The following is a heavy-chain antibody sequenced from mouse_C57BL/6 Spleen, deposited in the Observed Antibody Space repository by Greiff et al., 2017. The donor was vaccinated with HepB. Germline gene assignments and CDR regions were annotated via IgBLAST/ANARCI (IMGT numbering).Heavy chain of an antibody. V-gene: IGHV1-53*01. J-gene: IGHJ3*01. Sequence: QVQLKQPGTELVKPGASVKLSCKASGYTFTSYWMHWVKQRPGQGLEWIGNINPSNGGTNYNEKFKSKATLTVDKSSSTAYMQLSSLTSEDSAVYDCARGYGSSYGFAYWGQGTLVTVSA. CDR2: INPSNGGT. CDR3: ARGYGSSYGFAY. D-gene: IGHD1-1*01. CDR1: GYTFTSYW.